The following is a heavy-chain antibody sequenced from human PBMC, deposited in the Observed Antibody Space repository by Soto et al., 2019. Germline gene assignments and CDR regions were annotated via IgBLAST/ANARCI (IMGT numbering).Heavy chain of an antibody. J-gene: IGHJ6*02. V-gene: IGHV5-10-1*01. D-gene: IGHD2-2*01. CDR3: ASWGAYCSSTSFYDHSYYYGMDV. CDR1: GYSFTSYW. Sequence: PGESLKISCKGSGYSFTSYWISWVRQMPGKGLEWMGRIDPSDSYTNYSPSFQGHVTISADKSISTAYLQWSSLKASDTAMYYCASWGAYCSSTSFYDHSYYYGMDVWGQGTTVTVSS. CDR2: IDPSDSYT.